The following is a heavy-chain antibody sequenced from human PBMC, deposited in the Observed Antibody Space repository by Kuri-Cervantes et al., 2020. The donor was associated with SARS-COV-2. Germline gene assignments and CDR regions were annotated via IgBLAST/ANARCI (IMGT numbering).Heavy chain of an antibody. CDR1: GFTFSSYG. D-gene: IGHD3-10*01. CDR3: AKNMVRGVTTDV. CDR2: ISYDGSNK. V-gene: IGHV3-30*18. Sequence: GGSLRLSCAASGFTFSSYGMHWVRQAPGKGLEWVAVISYDGSNKYYADSVKGRFTISRDNSKNTLYLQMNSLRAEDTAVYYCAKNMVRGVTTDVWGQGTKVTVSS. J-gene: IGHJ6*02.